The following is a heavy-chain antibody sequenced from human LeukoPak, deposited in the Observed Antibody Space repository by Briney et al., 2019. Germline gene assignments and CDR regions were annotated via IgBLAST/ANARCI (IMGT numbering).Heavy chain of an antibody. CDR3: ARSSSSHYYSSGMDV. CDR2: ISSSGSSI. J-gene: IGHJ6*02. CDR1: GFTFSDYY. V-gene: IGHV3-11*01. D-gene: IGHD6-13*01. Sequence: GGSLRLSCAASGFTFSDYYMSWIRQAPGKGLEWVSYISSSGSSIYYADSVKGRFTISRDNSKNSLYLQMNSLRAEDTAVYYCARSSSSHYYSSGMDVWGQGTTVTVYS.